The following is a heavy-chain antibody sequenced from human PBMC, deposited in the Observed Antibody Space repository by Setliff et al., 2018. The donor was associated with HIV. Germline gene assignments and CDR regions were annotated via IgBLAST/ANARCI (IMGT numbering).Heavy chain of an antibody. CDR3: ASGLWEHHGRCFQH. CDR1: GDSISTNSPY. D-gene: IGHD1-26*01. CDR2: IFYSGFT. Sequence: SETLSLTCTVSGDSISTNSPYWAWIRQPPGKGLEWIGTIFYSGFTYYNPSLKSRVSIAVDTSKNQISLRLSSVTVADTAVYYCASGLWEHHGRCFQHWGQGTLVTVSS. V-gene: IGHV4-39*01. J-gene: IGHJ1*01.